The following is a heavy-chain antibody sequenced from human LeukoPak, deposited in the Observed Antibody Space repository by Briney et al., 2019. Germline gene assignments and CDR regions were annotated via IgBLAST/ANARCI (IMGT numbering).Heavy chain of an antibody. CDR2: INPNSGGT. CDR1: GYTFTGYY. CDR3: ARGNGGWHGLDWFDP. Sequence: ASAKVSCKASGYTFTGYYMHWVRQAPGQGLEWMGWINPNSGGTNYAQKFQGRVTMTRDTSISTAYMELSRLRSDDTAVYYCARGNGGWHGLDWFDPWGQGTLVTVSS. V-gene: IGHV1-2*02. D-gene: IGHD6-19*01. J-gene: IGHJ5*02.